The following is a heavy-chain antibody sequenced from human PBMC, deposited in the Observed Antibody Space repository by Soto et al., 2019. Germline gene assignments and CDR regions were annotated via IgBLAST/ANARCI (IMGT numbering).Heavy chain of an antibody. D-gene: IGHD2-2*01. V-gene: IGHV3-66*01. CDR1: GFTVSSNE. CDR2: ISGGST. Sequence: GESLKISCAASGFTVSSNEMSWVRQAPGKGLEWVSSISGGSTYYADSRKGRFTISRDNSKNTLHLQMNSLRAEDTAVYYCKKDLGCSSTSCYYYYGMDVWGQGTTVTVSS. J-gene: IGHJ6*02. CDR3: KKDLGCSSTSCYYYYGMDV.